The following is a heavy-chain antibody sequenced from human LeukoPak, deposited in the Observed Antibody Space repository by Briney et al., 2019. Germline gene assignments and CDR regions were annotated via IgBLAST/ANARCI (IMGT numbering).Heavy chain of an antibody. CDR3: AKCVMEGDWFDP. D-gene: IGHD2-8*01. CDR1: GFTFSSYA. CDR2: ISGSGGST. J-gene: IGHJ5*02. V-gene: IGHV3-23*01. Sequence: GGSLRLSCAASGFTFSSYAMSWVRQAPGKGLEWVSAISGSGGSTYYADSVKGRFTISRDNSKNPLYLQMNSLRAEDTAVYYCAKCVMEGDWFDPWGQGTLVTVSS.